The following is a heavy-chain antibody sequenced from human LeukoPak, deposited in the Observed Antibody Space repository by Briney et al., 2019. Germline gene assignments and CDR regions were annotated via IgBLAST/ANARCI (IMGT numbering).Heavy chain of an antibody. CDR2: IKRDGSEK. CDR3: ARDWAAVTPSYFDY. V-gene: IGHV3-7*03. Sequence: PGGSLRLSCAASGFTFSSYWMTWVRQAPGKGLEWVANIKRDGSEKHYVDSVKGRFTISRDNAKNSMFLQMNSLRAEDTAVYYCARDWAAVTPSYFDYWGQGTLVTVSS. J-gene: IGHJ4*02. D-gene: IGHD6-13*01. CDR1: GFTFSSYW.